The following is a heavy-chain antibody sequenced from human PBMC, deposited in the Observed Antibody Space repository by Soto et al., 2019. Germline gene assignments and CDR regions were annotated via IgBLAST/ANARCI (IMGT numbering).Heavy chain of an antibody. CDR2: ISAYNGNT. CDR3: AGSRIVVVPAAIRSGDWFDP. V-gene: IGHV1-18*01. CDR1: GYTFTSYG. Sequence: QVQLVQSGAEVKKPGASVKVSCKASGYTFTSYGISWVRQAPGQGLEWMGWISAYNGNTNYAQKLQGRVTMTTDTSTSTAYMELRSLRSDDTAVYYCAGSRIVVVPAAIRSGDWFDPWGQGTLVTVSS. J-gene: IGHJ5*02. D-gene: IGHD2-2*02.